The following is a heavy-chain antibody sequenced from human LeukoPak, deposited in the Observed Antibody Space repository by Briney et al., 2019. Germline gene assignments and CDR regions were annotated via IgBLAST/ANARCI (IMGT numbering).Heavy chain of an antibody. CDR1: GGSINSSSYY. CDR3: ASGPAYYFHAFYI. J-gene: IGHJ3*02. D-gene: IGHD2/OR15-2a*01. V-gene: IGHV4-39*01. CDR2: IYYSGST. Sequence: SETLSLTYTGSGGSINSSSYYWRWIRQPPGKGLEWIGRIYYSGSTYYNPSLKSRVTISVDTSKNQFSLKLSSVTAADTAVYYSASGPAYYFHAFYIWGPGTMFTVSS.